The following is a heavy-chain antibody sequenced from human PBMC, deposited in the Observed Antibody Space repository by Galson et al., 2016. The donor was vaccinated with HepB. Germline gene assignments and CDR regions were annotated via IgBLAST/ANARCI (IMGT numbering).Heavy chain of an antibody. V-gene: IGHV4-39*01. D-gene: IGHD3-22*01. CDR2: IYYSGSGST. J-gene: IGHJ5*02. CDR3: AIHLTYYYDISGYYSDWFDP. CDR1: GVSISSSDYS. Sequence: SETLSLTCTVSGVSISSSDYSWGWIRQPPGKGLEWIASIYYSGSGSTSYNPSLRSRVTISVDTSKNQFSLKLNSVNAADTAFYYCAIHLTYYYDISGYYSDWFDPWSKGTLVTVSS.